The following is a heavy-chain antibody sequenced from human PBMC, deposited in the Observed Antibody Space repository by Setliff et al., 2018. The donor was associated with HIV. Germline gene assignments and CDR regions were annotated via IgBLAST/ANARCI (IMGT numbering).Heavy chain of an antibody. J-gene: IGHJ4*03. CDR1: GDSISGYY. V-gene: IGHV4-4*07. Sequence: SETLSLTCTSSGDSISGYYWSWIRQPAGKGLEWIGRMHTSGNTNYNPSLEDRVTMSVDTSNNQFSLKVRSVTAADTAVYYCARDPPGYGDANDYWGQGTMVTVSS. CDR3: ARDPPGYGDANDY. D-gene: IGHD4-17*01. CDR2: MHTSGNT.